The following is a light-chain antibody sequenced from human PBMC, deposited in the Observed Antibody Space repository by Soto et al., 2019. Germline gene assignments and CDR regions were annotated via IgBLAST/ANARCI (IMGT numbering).Light chain of an antibody. J-gene: IGLJ1*01. CDR1: TGPVTSGFY. CDR2: STT. CDR3: LLYYGGSDV. V-gene: IGLV7-43*01. Sequence: QAVVTQEPSLTVSPGGTVTLTCASSTGPVTSGFYPHWVQQKPGQATRTLIYSTTNKHPWTPARCSGSLLGGKAALTLSGVQPEDEADYYCLLYYGGSDVFGAGTKVTVL.